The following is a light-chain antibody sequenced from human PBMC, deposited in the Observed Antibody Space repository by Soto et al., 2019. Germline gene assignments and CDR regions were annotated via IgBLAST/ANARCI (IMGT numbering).Light chain of an antibody. J-gene: IGLJ2*01. CDR1: SSNIGSNY. CDR2: RNN. CDR3: AAWYDSLSGVV. Sequence: QSVLTQPPSASGTPGQRVTISCSGSSSNIGSNYVFWYQHLPGTVPKLLIYRNNQRPSGVPDRLSGPKSGTSAFLAISGLRSEDETDYYCAAWYDSLSGVVFGGGTKLT. V-gene: IGLV1-47*01.